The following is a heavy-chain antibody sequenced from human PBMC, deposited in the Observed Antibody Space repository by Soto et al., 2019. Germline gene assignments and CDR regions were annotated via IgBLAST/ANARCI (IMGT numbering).Heavy chain of an antibody. CDR1: GYTFFTYA. Sequence: QVHLVQSGVEVKTPGASVKVSCQASGYTFFTYAISWVRQAPGQGLEWMGWISTYSGDTKYAQKFQGRVTMTTDTSTTTAYLELRSLRSDDTAGCYGARRHGPTTSESGFDPWGQGTVVTVSS. D-gene: IGHD5-12*01. CDR2: ISTYSGDT. V-gene: IGHV1-18*01. J-gene: IGHJ5*02. CDR3: ARRHGPTTSESGFDP.